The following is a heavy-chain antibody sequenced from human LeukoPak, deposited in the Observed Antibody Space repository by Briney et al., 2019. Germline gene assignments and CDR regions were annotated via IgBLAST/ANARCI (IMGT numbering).Heavy chain of an antibody. CDR1: GYNIISYY. Sequence: GASVKSSCKASGYNIISYYMHWVRQAPGQGLESIGIINPNGGSTSYAQKFEDRVTMTRDTSTSTVSMELSSLKSEDPAVYYCAREDVVLVDAVGSYYYGMDVWGQGTTVTVSS. J-gene: IGHJ6*02. V-gene: IGHV1-46*01. CDR3: AREDVVLVDAVGSYYYGMDV. CDR2: INPNGGST. D-gene: IGHD2-8*01.